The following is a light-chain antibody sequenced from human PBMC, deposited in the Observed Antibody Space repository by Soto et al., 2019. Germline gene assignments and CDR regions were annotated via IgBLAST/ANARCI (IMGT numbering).Light chain of an antibody. V-gene: IGKV3-11*01. CDR2: DAS. J-gene: IGKJ5*01. CDR3: QQRNQWTPDT. Sequence: ESVFTQSPATLSLSPGERATLSCRASPSVSNSLAWYQHKPGQAPRLLIYDASNRATGVPTRFSGSGSGTDFTLTISSLEPEDFAVYYCQQRNQWTPDTFGGGTRLEIK. CDR1: PSVSNS.